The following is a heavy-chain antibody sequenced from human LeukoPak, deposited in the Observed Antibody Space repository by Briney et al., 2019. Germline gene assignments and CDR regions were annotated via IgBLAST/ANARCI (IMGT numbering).Heavy chain of an antibody. CDR2: ITYDGSNK. J-gene: IGHJ4*02. CDR1: GFTFSSYG. Sequence: PGRSLRLSCAASGFTFSSYGIHWVRQAPGKGLEWVAVITYDGSNKYYADSVKGRFTISRDNSKNTLSLQMSSLRAEDTAVYYCARQAVAGYFDYWSQGTLVTVSS. V-gene: IGHV3-30*03. CDR3: ARQAVAGYFDY. D-gene: IGHD6-19*01.